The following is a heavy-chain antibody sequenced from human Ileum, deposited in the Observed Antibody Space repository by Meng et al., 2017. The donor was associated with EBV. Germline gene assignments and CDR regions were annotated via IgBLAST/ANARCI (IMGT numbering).Heavy chain of an antibody. V-gene: IGHV4-30-2*01. CDR3: ARAHPVVYFFDY. D-gene: IGHD4-23*01. Sequence: RRLKESGLGLVKPSQTLSPTFAGSGGSISSGGHSWSWIRQPPGKGLEWIGDIQHSGSTYYNPSLKSRVTISVDRSRNQFSLKLSSVTAADTAVYYCARAHPVVYFFDYWGQGTLVTVSS. J-gene: IGHJ4*02. CDR1: GGSISSGGHS. CDR2: IQHSGST.